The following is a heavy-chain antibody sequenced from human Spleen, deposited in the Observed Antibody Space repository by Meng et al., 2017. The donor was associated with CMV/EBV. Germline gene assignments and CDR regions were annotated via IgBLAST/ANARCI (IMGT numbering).Heavy chain of an antibody. CDR2: INPKSGGT. CDR1: YTFTGHY. CDR3: ARAPFVEYYDSSGYNDY. J-gene: IGHJ4*02. Sequence: YTFTGHYLHWVRQAPEQGLEWMGWINPKSGGTNYAQKFQGRVTMTRDTSITTAYMEVRRLKSDDTAVYYCARAPFVEYYDSSGYNDYWGQGTLVTVSS. V-gene: IGHV1-2*02. D-gene: IGHD3-22*01.